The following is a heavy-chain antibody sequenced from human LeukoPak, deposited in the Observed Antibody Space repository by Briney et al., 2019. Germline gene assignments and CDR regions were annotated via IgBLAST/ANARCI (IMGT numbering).Heavy chain of an antibody. CDR2: ISSSSSYI. D-gene: IGHD4-17*01. V-gene: IGHV3-21*01. CDR1: GFAFSSYS. J-gene: IGHJ4*02. CDR3: ARGKSNYGDYVDY. Sequence: PGGSLRLSCAASGFAFSSYSMNWVRQAPGKGLEWVSSISSSSSYIYYADSVKGRFTISRDNAKDSLCLQMNSLRAEDTAVYYCARGKSNYGDYVDYWGQGTLVTVSS.